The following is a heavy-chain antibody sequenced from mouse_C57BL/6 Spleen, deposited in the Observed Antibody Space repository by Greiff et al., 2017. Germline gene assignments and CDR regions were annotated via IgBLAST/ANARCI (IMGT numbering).Heavy chain of an antibody. CDR2: ISSGSSTI. CDR1: GFTFSDYG. D-gene: IGHD5-1*01. CDR3: ATGSIYGVFDY. V-gene: IGHV5-17*01. Sequence: EVQLVESGGGLVKPGGSLKLSCAASGFTFSDYGMHWVRQAPEKGLEWVAYISSGSSTIYYADTVKGRSTISRDNAKNTLFLQMTILRSEDTALYCWATGSIYGVFDYWGQGTTLTVSS. J-gene: IGHJ2*01.